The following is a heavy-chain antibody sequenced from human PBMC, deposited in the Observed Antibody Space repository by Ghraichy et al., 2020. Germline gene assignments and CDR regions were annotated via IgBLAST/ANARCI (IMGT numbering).Heavy chain of an antibody. Sequence: ASVKVSCKASGYTFTGYYMHWVRQAPGQGLEWMGWINPNSGGTNYAQKFQGRVTMTRDTSISTAYMELSRLRSDDTAVYYCARGRLGELSLQPFDYWGQGTLVTVSS. CDR2: INPNSGGT. J-gene: IGHJ4*02. V-gene: IGHV1-2*02. CDR3: ARGRLGELSLQPFDY. D-gene: IGHD3-16*02. CDR1: GYTFTGYY.